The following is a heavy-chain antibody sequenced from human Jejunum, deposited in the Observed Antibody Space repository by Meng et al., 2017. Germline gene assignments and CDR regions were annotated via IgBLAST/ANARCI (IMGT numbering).Heavy chain of an antibody. J-gene: IGHJ1*01. CDR3: ARDQGSYGNFQH. D-gene: IGHD3-16*01. V-gene: IGHV3-7*01. CDR1: GFIFSCYL. CDR2: IRQDGSEE. Sequence: GESLKISCTGSGFIFSCYLMNWVRQAPGKGLEWVANIRQDGSEEHYVDSVKCRFTISRDNAKNSLYLQMNSLRDEDTAVYYCARDQGSYGNFQHWGQGTLVTVSS.